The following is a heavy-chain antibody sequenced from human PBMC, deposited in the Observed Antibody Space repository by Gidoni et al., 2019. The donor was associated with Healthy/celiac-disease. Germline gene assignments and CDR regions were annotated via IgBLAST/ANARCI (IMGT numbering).Heavy chain of an antibody. CDR1: GGTFSRYA. Sequence: QVQLVQSGAEVKKPGSSVKVSCKASGGTFSRYAISWVRQAPGQGLEWMGGIIPIFGTANYAQKFQGRVTITADKSTSTAYMELSSLRSEDTAVYYCARVPGSAGSWFEYFQHWGQGTLVTVSS. CDR2: IIPIFGTA. V-gene: IGHV1-69*06. CDR3: ARVPGSAGSWFEYFQH. D-gene: IGHD6-13*01. J-gene: IGHJ1*01.